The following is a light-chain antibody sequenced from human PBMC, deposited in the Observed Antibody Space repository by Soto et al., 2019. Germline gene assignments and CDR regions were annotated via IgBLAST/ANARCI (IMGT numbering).Light chain of an antibody. CDR1: QSVSSSF. CDR2: GAS. CDR3: QQYGSSPDT. Sequence: EIVLTQSPGTLSLSPGERATLSCRASQSVSSSFLAWYQQKPGQAPRLLFFGASRRATGIPDRFSGSGSRTEFTLTISRLEPEDFAVYYCQQYGSSPDTFGQGTRLEIK. J-gene: IGKJ5*01. V-gene: IGKV3-20*01.